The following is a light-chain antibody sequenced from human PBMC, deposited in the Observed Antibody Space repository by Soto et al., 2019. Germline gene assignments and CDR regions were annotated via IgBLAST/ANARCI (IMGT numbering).Light chain of an antibody. V-gene: IGKV1-39*01. Sequence: DIQITQSPSSLSASVGDRVTITFRASQSISTYLNWYQQKPGKAPKLLIYAASSLQSGVPSRFSGSGSGTDFTLTISSLQPEDFATYYCQQSYSTLGAFGQGTRLEIK. CDR1: QSISTY. J-gene: IGKJ5*01. CDR2: AAS. CDR3: QQSYSTLGA.